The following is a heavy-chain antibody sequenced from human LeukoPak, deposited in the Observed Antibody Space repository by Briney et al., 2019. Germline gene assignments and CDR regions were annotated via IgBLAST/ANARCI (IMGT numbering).Heavy chain of an antibody. V-gene: IGHV3-53*01. CDR3: ARAPGGWNYDY. D-gene: IGHD1-1*01. J-gene: IGHJ4*02. CDR1: GFTFSSYS. CDR2: IYTGGNT. Sequence: GGSLRLSCAASGFTFSSYSMNWVRQAPGKGLEWVSAIYTGGNTYYADSVKGRFTISRDNSKNTLYLQMNSLRAEDTAAYYCARAPGGWNYDYWGQGTLVTVSS.